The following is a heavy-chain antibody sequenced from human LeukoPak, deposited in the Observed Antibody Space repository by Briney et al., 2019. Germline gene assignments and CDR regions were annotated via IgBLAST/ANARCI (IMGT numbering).Heavy chain of an antibody. Sequence: SVKVSCKASGGTFSSYAISWVRQAPGQGLEWMGGIIPIFGTANYAQKFQGRVTITAAESTSTAYMELSSLRSEDTAVYYCATYVGPHTIYGDYYGMDVWGQGTTVTVSS. CDR1: GGTFSSYA. J-gene: IGHJ6*02. D-gene: IGHD3-9*01. V-gene: IGHV1-69*13. CDR3: ATYVGPHTIYGDYYGMDV. CDR2: IIPIFGTA.